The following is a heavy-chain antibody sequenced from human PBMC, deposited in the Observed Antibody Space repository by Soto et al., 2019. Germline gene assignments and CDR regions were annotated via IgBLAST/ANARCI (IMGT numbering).Heavy chain of an antibody. D-gene: IGHD6-19*01. J-gene: IGHJ4*02. CDR1: GYTFTSYG. CDR3: ARDRLIAEKWLVHEIFDY. V-gene: IGHV1-18*01. CDR2: ISAYNGNT. Sequence: ASVKVSCKASGYTFTSYGISWGRQAPGQGLEWMGWISAYNGNTNYAQKLQGRVTMTTDTSTSTAYMELRSLRSDDTAVYYCARDRLIAEKWLVHEIFDYWGQGTLVTVSS.